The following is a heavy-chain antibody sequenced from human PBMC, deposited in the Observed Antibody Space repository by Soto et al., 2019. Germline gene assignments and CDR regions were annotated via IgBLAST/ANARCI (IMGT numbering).Heavy chain of an antibody. V-gene: IGHV4-39*01. CDR1: GGSITGAYYY. CDR2: IHYSGRT. CDR3: ARHGSGTYSPIDY. J-gene: IGHJ4*02. Sequence: QLQLQESGPGLVKPSETLSLTCTVSGGSITGAYYYWGWIRQSPGKGLEYIGSIHYSGRTYYNPSLQGRVTVSVDTSKTQFSLRLVSVTAADTAVYYCARHGSGTYSPIDYWFQGSLVTVSS. D-gene: IGHD3-10*01.